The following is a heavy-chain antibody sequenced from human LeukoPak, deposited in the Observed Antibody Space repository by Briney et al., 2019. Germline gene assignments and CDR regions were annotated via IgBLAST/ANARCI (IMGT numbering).Heavy chain of an antibody. CDR3: ANPTGSGGY. J-gene: IGHJ4*02. Sequence: PGGSLRLSCAASGFTFSSYSMNWVRQAPGKGLEWVSAISGSGDNTYYADSVKGRFTISRDNSKNTLYLQMNSLRDDDTAVYYCANPTGSGGYWGQGTLVTVSS. D-gene: IGHD3-3*01. CDR2: ISGSGDNT. CDR1: GFTFSSYS. V-gene: IGHV3-23*01.